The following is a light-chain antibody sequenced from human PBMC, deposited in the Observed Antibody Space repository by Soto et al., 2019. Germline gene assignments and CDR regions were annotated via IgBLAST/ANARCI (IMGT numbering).Light chain of an antibody. CDR3: SSYTTSNTRQIV. CDR2: DVH. V-gene: IGLV2-11*01. Sequence: QSALTQPRSVSASPGQSVAISCTGTSSDVGGYDYVSWYQQHPGKAPKLMIYDVHKRPSGVPDRFSGSKSGNTASLTISGLQAEDEADYYCSSYTTSNTRQIVFGTGTKVTVL. J-gene: IGLJ1*01. CDR1: SSDVGGYDY.